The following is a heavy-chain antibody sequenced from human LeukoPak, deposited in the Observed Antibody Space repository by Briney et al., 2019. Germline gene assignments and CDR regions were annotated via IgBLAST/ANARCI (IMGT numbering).Heavy chain of an antibody. CDR3: AIDYGDYPDY. Sequence: PSETLSLTCAVSGAFIDTTSYYCGWIRQPPGKGLEWIGSIYYSGDTHYNPSLKSRVTISADTSKNQFSLKLSSLTAADTAVYYCAIDYGDYPDYWGQGTLVSVSS. V-gene: IGHV4-39*01. CDR2: IYYSGDT. CDR1: GAFIDTTSYY. D-gene: IGHD4-17*01. J-gene: IGHJ4*02.